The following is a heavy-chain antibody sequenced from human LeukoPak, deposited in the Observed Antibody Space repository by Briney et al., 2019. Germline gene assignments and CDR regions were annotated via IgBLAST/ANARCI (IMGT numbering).Heavy chain of an antibody. CDR2: IYYSGST. V-gene: IGHV4-31*03. CDR3: ARAHPAAPYYFDY. Sequence: SQTLSLTCTVSGGSISSGGYYWSWIRLHPGKGLEWIGYIYYSGSTYYNPSLKSRVTISVDTSKNQFSLKLSSVTAADTAVYYCARAHPAAPYYFDYWGQGTLVTVSS. D-gene: IGHD2-2*01. J-gene: IGHJ4*02. CDR1: GGSISSGGYY.